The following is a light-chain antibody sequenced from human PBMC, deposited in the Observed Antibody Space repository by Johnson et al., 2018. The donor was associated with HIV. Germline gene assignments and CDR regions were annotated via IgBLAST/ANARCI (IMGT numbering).Light chain of an antibody. Sequence: QSVLTQPPSVSAAPGQKVTISCSGSSSNIGNNYVSWYQQLPGTAPKLLIYDNNKRPSGIPDRFSGSKSGTSATLGITGLQTGDEADYYCGTWDSSLSGYVVGTWTKFTVL. J-gene: IGLJ1*01. CDR2: DNN. CDR3: GTWDSSLSGYV. V-gene: IGLV1-51*01. CDR1: SSNIGNNY.